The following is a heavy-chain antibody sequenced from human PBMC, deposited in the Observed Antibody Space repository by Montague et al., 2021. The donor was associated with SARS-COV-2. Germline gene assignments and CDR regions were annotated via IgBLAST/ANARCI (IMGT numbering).Heavy chain of an antibody. D-gene: IGHD2-15*01. V-gene: IGHV4-4*07. CDR2: ISAGGSA. J-gene: IGHJ4*02. CDR3: ARGVVAAPLVVDY. Sequence: SETLSLTCTVSGDSITYFYWNWIRQPAGNGLEWIGRISAGGSANYSPSLKSRVTMTMDTSKRQLSLKLNSVTAEDTAVYYCARGVVAAPLVVDYWGRGTPVTVSS. CDR1: GDSITYFY.